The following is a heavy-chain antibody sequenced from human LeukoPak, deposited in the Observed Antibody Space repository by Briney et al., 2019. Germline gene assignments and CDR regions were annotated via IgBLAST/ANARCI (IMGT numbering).Heavy chain of an antibody. CDR1: GYSFISYW. J-gene: IGHJ4*02. CDR2: IYPGDSDT. D-gene: IGHD2-2*01. Sequence: PGESPKISCKGSGYSFISYWIGWVRQMPGKGLEWMGIIYPGDSDTRYSPSFQGQVTISADKSISTAYLQWSSLKASDTAMYYCARRTRYCSSTSCFFFDYWGQGTLVTVSS. CDR3: ARRTRYCSSTSCFFFDY. V-gene: IGHV5-51*01.